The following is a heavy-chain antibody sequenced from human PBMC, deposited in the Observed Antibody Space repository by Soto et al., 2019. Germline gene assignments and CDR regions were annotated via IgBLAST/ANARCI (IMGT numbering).Heavy chain of an antibody. CDR3: ASTKYDSSAYYYWYLGL. J-gene: IGHJ2*01. V-gene: IGHV1-69*06. D-gene: IGHD3-22*01. CDR2: IIPIFGTA. CDR1: GERFSRDA. Sequence: SVNVSCKAAGERFSRDASGWGRQANGQGLEWMGGIIPIFGTANYAQKFQGRVTITADTSANTVYLELSSLRSEDTAVYYCASTKYDSSAYYYWYLGLWGRGTLVSLSS.